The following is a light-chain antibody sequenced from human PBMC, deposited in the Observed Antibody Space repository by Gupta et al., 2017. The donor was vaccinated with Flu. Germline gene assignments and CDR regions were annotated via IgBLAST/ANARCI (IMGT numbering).Light chain of an antibody. CDR3: QHYADLPIT. J-gene: IGKJ3*01. CDR1: QGSSNY. V-gene: IGKV1-33*01. CDR2: DAS. Sequence: PSSRSASGGDRVTITCQASQGSSNYLNWYQHKPGKAPKLLIYDASNLATGVPSRFSGSGSGTHFTFTISSLQPEDVASYYCQHYADLPITFGPGTKVDLK.